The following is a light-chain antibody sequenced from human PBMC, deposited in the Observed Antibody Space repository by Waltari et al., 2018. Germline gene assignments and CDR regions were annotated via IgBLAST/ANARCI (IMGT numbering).Light chain of an antibody. CDR3: QQSDSTPLT. V-gene: IGKV1-39*01. CDR1: QTITMY. Sequence: DIQMTQSPSSLSASVGDSVTITCRASQTITMYWNWYQQKPGKAHNLLIYGASSLRSGVPSRFSGSGSGTDFTLTISSLQAEDSATYHCQQSDSTPLTFGGGTKVEVK. CDR2: GAS. J-gene: IGKJ4*01.